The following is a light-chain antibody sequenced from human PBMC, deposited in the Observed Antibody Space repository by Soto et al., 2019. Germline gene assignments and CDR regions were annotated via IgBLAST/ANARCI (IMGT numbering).Light chain of an antibody. V-gene: IGKV3-11*01. J-gene: IGKJ1*01. CDR2: DAS. Sequence: EILLTQSPPTLSLSPGERDTLSCSASQSVSSYLAWYQQKPGQAPRLLIYDASNRATGIPARFSGSGSGTDFTLTISSLEPEDFAVYYCQQRSNWPPTFGQGTKVDIK. CDR1: QSVSSY. CDR3: QQRSNWPPT.